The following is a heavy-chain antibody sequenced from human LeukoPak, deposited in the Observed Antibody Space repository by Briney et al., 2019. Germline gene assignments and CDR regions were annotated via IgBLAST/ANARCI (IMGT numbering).Heavy chain of an antibody. V-gene: IGHV4-59*01. Sequence: NPSETLSLTCTVSGGSISSYYWNWIRQPPGKGLEWIGYIYYSGSTTHNPSLKSRVTMSVDTPKNQFSLKLSSVTAADTAVYYCARDKQPGDYWGQGTLVTVSS. CDR3: ARDKQPGDY. CDR2: IYYSGST. D-gene: IGHD5-18*01. CDR1: GGSISSYY. J-gene: IGHJ4*02.